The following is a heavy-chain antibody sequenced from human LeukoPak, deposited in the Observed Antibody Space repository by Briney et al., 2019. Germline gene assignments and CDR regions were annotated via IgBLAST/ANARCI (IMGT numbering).Heavy chain of an antibody. V-gene: IGHV3-23*01. CDR2: ISGSGDNT. CDR1: GFTFSSYA. D-gene: IGHD3-10*01. Sequence: GGSLRLSCAASGFTFSSYAMSWVRQAPGKGLEWVSTISGSGDNTYYADSVKGRFTISRDNSKNTLYLQMNSLRAEDTAVYYCAKDRVNLWYYFDYWGQGTLVTVSS. CDR3: AKDRVNLWYYFDY. J-gene: IGHJ4*02.